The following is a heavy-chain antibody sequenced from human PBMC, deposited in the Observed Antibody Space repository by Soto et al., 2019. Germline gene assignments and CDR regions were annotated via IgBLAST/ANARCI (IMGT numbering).Heavy chain of an antibody. V-gene: IGHV5-51*06. CDR3: ARGEGATRTFDY. CDR1: GYNFAGYW. J-gene: IGHJ4*02. D-gene: IGHD1-1*01. CDR2: IYPSDPDT. Sequence: GEPMKISCQGSGYNFAGYWIAWVRQMPGKGLELMGIIYPSDPDTRYRPSFQGQVTISADKSITSAYLQWSSLRASDTAIYYCARGEGATRTFDYWGQGTPVTVSS.